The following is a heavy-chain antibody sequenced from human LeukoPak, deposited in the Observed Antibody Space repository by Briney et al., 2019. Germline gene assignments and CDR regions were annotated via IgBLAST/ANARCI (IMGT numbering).Heavy chain of an antibody. CDR2: ISYDGSNK. D-gene: IGHD6-19*01. Sequence: GGSLRLSCAASGFTLSSYGMHWVRQAPGKGLEWVAVISYDGSNKYYADSVKGRFTISRDNSKNTLYLQMNSLRAEDTAVYYCAKELSSGWYPGTIDYWGQGTLVTVSS. CDR3: AKELSSGWYPGTIDY. J-gene: IGHJ4*02. CDR1: GFTLSSYG. V-gene: IGHV3-30*18.